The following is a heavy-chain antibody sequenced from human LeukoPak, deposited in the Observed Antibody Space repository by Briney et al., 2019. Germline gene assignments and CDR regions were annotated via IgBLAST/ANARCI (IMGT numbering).Heavy chain of an antibody. V-gene: IGHV1-3*01. CDR2: INAGNGNT. Sequence: ASVKVSCKAPGYTFTSYAIHWVRQAPGQRLEWMGWINAGNGNTKYSQKFQGRVTITRDTSASTAYMELSSLRSEDTGVYYCAREGGQWLPLDYWGQGTLVTVSS. J-gene: IGHJ4*02. CDR1: GYTFTSYA. CDR3: AREGGQWLPLDY. D-gene: IGHD6-19*01.